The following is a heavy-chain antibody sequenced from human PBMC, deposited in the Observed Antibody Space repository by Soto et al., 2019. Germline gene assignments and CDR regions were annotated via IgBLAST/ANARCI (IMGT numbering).Heavy chain of an antibody. CDR1: GDSISTSGYY. CDR3: ARQLGHCINGICPENWCDP. D-gene: IGHD2-8*01. V-gene: IGHV4-31*03. J-gene: IGHJ5*02. Sequence: QVQLQESGPGLVKPSQTLTLTCTVSGDSISTSGYYWSWIRQLPGKGLEWIGYIYYRGSTYYNPSLKSRVSMSEDTSKNHFSLKLRSVTAADTAVYYCARQLGHCINGICPENWCDPWGQGTLVTVSS. CDR2: IYYRGST.